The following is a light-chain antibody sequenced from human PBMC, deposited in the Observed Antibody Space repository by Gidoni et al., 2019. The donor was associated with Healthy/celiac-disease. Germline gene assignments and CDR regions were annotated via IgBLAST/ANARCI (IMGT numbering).Light chain of an antibody. CDR2: AAS. CDR1: QSISSC. J-gene: IGKJ1*01. Sequence: DIQMTQSPSSLSASVGDRVTITCRASQSISSCLNWYQQKPGKAPKLLIYAASSLQSGVPSRFSGSGSVTDFTLTISSLQPEDFATYYCQQSYSTPWTFGQGTKVEIK. V-gene: IGKV1-39*01. CDR3: QQSYSTPWT.